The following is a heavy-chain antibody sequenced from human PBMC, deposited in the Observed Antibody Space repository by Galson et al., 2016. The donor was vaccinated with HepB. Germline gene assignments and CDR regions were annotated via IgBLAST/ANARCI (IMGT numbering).Heavy chain of an antibody. CDR1: GYTFSDYG. Sequence: QSGAEVKKPGASVKVSCKASGYTFSDYGISWVRQAPGQGLEWMGWSSNYNGNINYAQKFQGRVTMTTDTSTSTAYMELRSLRSDDSAVYYCARVGVHSYGYMSTWSDFWGQGTLVTVSS. CDR3: ARVGVHSYGYMSTWSDF. D-gene: IGHD5-18*01. J-gene: IGHJ4*02. CDR2: SSNYNGNI. V-gene: IGHV1-18*01.